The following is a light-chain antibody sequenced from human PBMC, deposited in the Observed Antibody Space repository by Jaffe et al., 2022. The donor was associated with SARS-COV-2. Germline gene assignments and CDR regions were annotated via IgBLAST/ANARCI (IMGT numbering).Light chain of an antibody. V-gene: IGLV2-14*01. CDR3: SSYTSSSRWV. Sequence: QSALTQPASVSGSPGQSITISCTGASSDVGGYNYVSWYQQHPGKAPKLIIYEVSNRPSGVSNRFSGSKSGNTASLTISGLQAEDEGDYHCSSYTSSSRWVFGGGTKLTVL. CDR2: EVS. J-gene: IGLJ3*02. CDR1: SSDVGGYNY.